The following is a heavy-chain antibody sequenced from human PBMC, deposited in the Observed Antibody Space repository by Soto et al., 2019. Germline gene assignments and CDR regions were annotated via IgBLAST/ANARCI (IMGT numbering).Heavy chain of an antibody. D-gene: IGHD3-22*01. CDR3: ACGEETRSYYDSSGYLGAFDF. CDR1: GGTFSSYA. V-gene: IGHV1-69*13. J-gene: IGHJ3*01. CDR2: IIPIFGTA. Sequence: SVKVSCKASGGTFSSYAISWVRQAPGQGLEWMGGIIPIFGTANYAQKFQGRVTITADESTSTAYMELSSLRSEDTAVYYCACGEETRSYYDSSGYLGAFDFSGQGTMVTVS.